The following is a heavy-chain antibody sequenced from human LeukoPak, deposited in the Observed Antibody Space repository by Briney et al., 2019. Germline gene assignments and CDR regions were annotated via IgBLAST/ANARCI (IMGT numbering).Heavy chain of an antibody. CDR3: ARIYYGSGSEALVFDY. Sequence: SETLSLTCTVSGGSISSYYWSWIRQPPGKGLEWIGYIYYSGSTNYNPSLKSRVTISVDTSKNQFSLKLSSVTAADTAVYYCARIYYGSGSEALVFDYWGQGTLATVSS. V-gene: IGHV4-59*08. CDR2: IYYSGST. J-gene: IGHJ4*02. CDR1: GGSISSYY. D-gene: IGHD3-10*01.